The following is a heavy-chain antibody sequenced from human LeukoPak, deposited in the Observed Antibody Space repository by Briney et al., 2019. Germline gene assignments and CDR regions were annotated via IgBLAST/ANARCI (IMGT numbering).Heavy chain of an antibody. CDR3: ARDMGVPNCSYGSPHFDS. J-gene: IGHJ4*02. V-gene: IGHV3-21*01. Sequence: TAGTLRLSCAASGFTFSSYSMNWVRQAPGKGLEWVSSSSSSSIYIYYADSVKGRFTISRDNAKNSVYLQMNSLRAEDTAVYYCARDMGVPNCSYGSPHFDSWGQGTLVTVSS. D-gene: IGHD5-18*01. CDR1: GFTFSSYS. CDR2: SSSSSIYI.